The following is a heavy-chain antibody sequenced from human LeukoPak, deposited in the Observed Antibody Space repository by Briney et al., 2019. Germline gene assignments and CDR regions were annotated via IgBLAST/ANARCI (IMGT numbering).Heavy chain of an antibody. D-gene: IGHD3-10*01. CDR3: ARLPYTYYYGSGSIRPYYYYMDV. CDR1: GYSFTSYW. CDR2: IYPGDSDT. J-gene: IGHJ6*03. V-gene: IGHV5-51*01. Sequence: GESLQISCKGSGYSFTSYWIGWVRQMPGKGLEWMGIIYPGDSDTRYSPSFQGQVTISADKSISTAYLQWSSLKASDTAMYYCARLPYTYYYGSGSIRPYYYYMDVWGKGTTVTVSS.